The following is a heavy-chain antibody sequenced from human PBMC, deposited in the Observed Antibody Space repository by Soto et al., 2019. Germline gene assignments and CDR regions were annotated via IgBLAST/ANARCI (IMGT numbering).Heavy chain of an antibody. CDR2: IIPSSGNI. Sequence: EVHLVESGGGLVKPGGSLRLSCAVSGFTFISLTMIWVRRAPGKGLEWVSSIIPSSGNIYYADSVKGRFTISRDNAKNSLFLQMNSLRGEDTAVYYCSGCSGGACHKNYGMDVWGQGTTVTVSS. D-gene: IGHD2-15*01. CDR1: GFTFISLT. CDR3: SGCSGGACHKNYGMDV. J-gene: IGHJ6*02. V-gene: IGHV3-21*06.